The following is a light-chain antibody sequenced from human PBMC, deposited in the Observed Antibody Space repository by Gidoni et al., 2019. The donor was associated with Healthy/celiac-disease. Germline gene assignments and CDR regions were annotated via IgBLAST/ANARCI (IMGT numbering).Light chain of an antibody. V-gene: IGKV3-11*01. CDR1: QSVSSY. CDR2: DAS. Sequence: EIVLTQSPATLSLSPGERATLSCRASQSVSSYLAWYQQKPGQAPRRLIYDASNRATGIPARFSGSGSGTDFTLTISSLEPEDFAVYYCQQRSNWPPRGXFXGGTKVEIK. J-gene: IGKJ4*01. CDR3: QQRSNWPPRGX.